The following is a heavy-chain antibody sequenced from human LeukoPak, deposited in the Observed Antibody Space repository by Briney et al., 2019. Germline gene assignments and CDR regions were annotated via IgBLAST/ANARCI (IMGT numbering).Heavy chain of an antibody. CDR1: GFTFSNYA. D-gene: IGHD3-9*01. CDR3: AKGDILTGYLSYFFDY. J-gene: IGHJ4*02. V-gene: IGHV3-30-3*01. Sequence: PGRSLRLSCAASGFTFSNYAMHWVRQVPGKGLEWVAVISYDGSNKYYADSVKGRFTISRDNSKNTLYLQMNSLRAEDTAVYYCAKGDILTGYLSYFFDYWGQGTLVTVSS. CDR2: ISYDGSNK.